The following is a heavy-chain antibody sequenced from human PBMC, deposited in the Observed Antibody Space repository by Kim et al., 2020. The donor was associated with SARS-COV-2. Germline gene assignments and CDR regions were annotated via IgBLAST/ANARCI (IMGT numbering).Heavy chain of an antibody. V-gene: IGHV1-3*01. CDR2: INAGNGNT. CDR3: ARGGCSGGTCYAFDY. CDR1: GYTFTSYG. D-gene: IGHD2-15*01. J-gene: IGHJ4*02. Sequence: ASVKVSCKASGYTFTSYGMHWVRQAPGQRLEWMGAINAGNGNTKYSQKFQGRVTFTTDTSASTAYMELSSLRSEDTAVYYFARGGCSGGTCYAFDYWGQGTSVIVSP.